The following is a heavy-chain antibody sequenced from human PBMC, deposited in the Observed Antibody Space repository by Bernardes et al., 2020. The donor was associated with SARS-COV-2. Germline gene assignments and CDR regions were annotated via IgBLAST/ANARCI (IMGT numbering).Heavy chain of an antibody. J-gene: IGHJ6*02. CDR2: IWYDGSNK. Sequence: GGSLRLSCAASGFTFSSYGMHWVRQAPGKGLEWVAVIWYDGSNKYYADSVKGRFTISRDNSKNTLYLQMNSLRAEDTAVYYCARDYLQQLVREHYYYGMDVWGQGTTVTVSS. CDR1: GFTFSSYG. V-gene: IGHV3-33*01. CDR3: ARDYLQQLVREHYYYGMDV. D-gene: IGHD6-13*01.